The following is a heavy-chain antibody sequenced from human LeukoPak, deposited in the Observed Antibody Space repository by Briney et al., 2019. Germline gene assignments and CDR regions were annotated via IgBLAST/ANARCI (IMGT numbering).Heavy chain of an antibody. D-gene: IGHD1-26*01. CDR2: ISAGSSNT. J-gene: IGHJ4*02. Sequence: GGSLRLSCSASGFSFASYGMNWVRQAPGSGLKWVAYISAGSSNTFYADSVKGRFTISRDDADNFLHLQMNSLSAEDTAVYYCTRSAVQANTPFYFDFWGQGALVTVSS. CDR3: TRSAVQANTPFYFDF. V-gene: IGHV3-48*01. CDR1: GFSFASYG.